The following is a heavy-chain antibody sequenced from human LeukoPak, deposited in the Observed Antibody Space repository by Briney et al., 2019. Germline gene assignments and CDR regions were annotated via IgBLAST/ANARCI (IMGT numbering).Heavy chain of an antibody. CDR2: INHSGST. Sequence: PSETLSLTCAVYGGSFSGYYWSWIRQPPGKGLEWIGEINHSGSTNYNSSLKSRVTISVDTSKNQFSLKLTSVTAADTAVYYCASGSGSYSHWFDPWGQGILVTVSS. CDR3: ASGSGSYSHWFDP. J-gene: IGHJ5*02. CDR1: GGSFSGYY. V-gene: IGHV4-34*01. D-gene: IGHD3-10*01.